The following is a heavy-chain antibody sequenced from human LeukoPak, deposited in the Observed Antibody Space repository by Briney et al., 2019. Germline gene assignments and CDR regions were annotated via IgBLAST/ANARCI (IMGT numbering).Heavy chain of an antibody. CDR3: ARGRITIFGVVKFVRRWFDP. Sequence: SETLSLTCAVYGGSFSGYYWSWIRQPPGKGLEWIGEINHSGSTKYNPSLKSRVTISVGTSKNQLSLKLSSVTAADTAVYYCARGRITIFGVVKFVRRWFDPWGQGTLVTVSS. V-gene: IGHV4-34*01. CDR1: GGSFSGYY. D-gene: IGHD3-3*01. CDR2: INHSGST. J-gene: IGHJ5*02.